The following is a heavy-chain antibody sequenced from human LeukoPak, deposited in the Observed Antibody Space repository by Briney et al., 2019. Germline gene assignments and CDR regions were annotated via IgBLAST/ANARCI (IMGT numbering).Heavy chain of an antibody. CDR1: GYSISSGYY. V-gene: IGHV4-38-2*02. D-gene: IGHD4/OR15-4a*01. J-gene: IGHJ3*01. CDR3: ARLLTIGAFDL. CDR2: IYHSGST. Sequence: PSETLSLTCTVSGYSISSGYYWGWIRQPPGKGLEWIGSIYHSGSTYYNPSLKSRVTISVDTSKNQFSLKLSSVTAADTAVYYCARLLTIGAFDLWGQGTMVTVSS.